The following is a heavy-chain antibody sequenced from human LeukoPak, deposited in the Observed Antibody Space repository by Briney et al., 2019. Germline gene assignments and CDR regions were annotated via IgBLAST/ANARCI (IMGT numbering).Heavy chain of an antibody. D-gene: IGHD3-22*01. J-gene: IGHJ6*02. CDR1: GGSFSGYY. V-gene: IGHV4-34*01. CDR2: INHSGST. Sequence: SETLSLTCAVYGGSFSGYYWSWIRQPPGNGLEWIGEINHSGSTNYNPSLKSRVTISVDTSKNQFSLKLSSVTAADTAVYYCARGAPSMMVDGMDVWGQGTTVTVSS. CDR3: ARGAPSMMVDGMDV.